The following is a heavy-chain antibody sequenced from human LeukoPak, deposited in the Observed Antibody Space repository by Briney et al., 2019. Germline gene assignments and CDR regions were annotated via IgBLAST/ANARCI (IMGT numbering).Heavy chain of an antibody. CDR3: ARTGYSSGWYILYYYYGMDV. CDR1: GGSISSSSYY. D-gene: IGHD6-19*01. J-gene: IGHJ6*02. CDR2: SYYSGST. V-gene: IGHV4-39*01. Sequence: SETLSLTCTVSGGSISSSSYYWGWIRQPPGKGLEWIGSSYYSGSTYYNPSLKSRVTISVDTSKNQFSLKLSSVTAADTAVYYCARTGYSSGWYILYYYYGMDVWGQGTTVTVSS.